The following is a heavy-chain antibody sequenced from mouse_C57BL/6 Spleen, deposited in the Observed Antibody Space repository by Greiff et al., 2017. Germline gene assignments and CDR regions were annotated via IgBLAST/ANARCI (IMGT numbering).Heavy chain of an antibody. CDR1: GYTFTSYW. D-gene: IGHD1-1*01. CDR3: ARPITTVVATDYAMDY. V-gene: IGHV1-72*01. J-gene: IGHJ4*01. Sequence: QVQLQQPGAELVKPGASVKLSCKASGYTFTSYWMHWVKQRPGRGLEWIGRIDPNSGGTKYNEKFKGKATLTVDKPSSTAYMQLSSLTSEDSAVYYCARPITTVVATDYAMDYWGQGTSVTVSS. CDR2: IDPNSGGT.